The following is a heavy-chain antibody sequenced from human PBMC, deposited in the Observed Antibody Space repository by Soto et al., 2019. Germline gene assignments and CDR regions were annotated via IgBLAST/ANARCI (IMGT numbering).Heavy chain of an antibody. J-gene: IGHJ4*02. V-gene: IGHV4-34*10. CDR3: ARGDKLSLYPQLDY. CDR1: GGSFSGYI. Sequence: PSETLSLTCDVYGGSFSGYIWTWIRQTPGKGLQWIGQINHSGSANYNPSLKSRVTMTRDTSISTAYMELSRLRSDDTAVYYCARGDKLSLYPQLDYWGQGTLVTVSS. CDR2: INHSGSA. D-gene: IGHD3-16*02.